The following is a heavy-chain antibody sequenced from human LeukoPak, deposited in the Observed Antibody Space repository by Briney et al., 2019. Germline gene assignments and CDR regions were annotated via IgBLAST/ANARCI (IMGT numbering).Heavy chain of an antibody. D-gene: IGHD6-19*01. CDR3: ARQVGYSSGWYIY. CDR1: GGSISDYY. CDR2: VYYSGST. J-gene: IGHJ4*02. V-gene: IGHV4-59*01. Sequence: SETLSLTCTVSGGSISDYYWSWIRQPPGKGLEWIGYVYYSGSTSYNPSLKSRVTISVDTSKNQFSLKVSSVTAADTAVYYCARQVGYSSGWYIYWGQGTLVTVSS.